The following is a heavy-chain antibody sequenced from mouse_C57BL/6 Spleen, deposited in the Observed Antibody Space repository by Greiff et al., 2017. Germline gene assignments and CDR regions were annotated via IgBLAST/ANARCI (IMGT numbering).Heavy chain of an antibody. Sequence: EVMLVESGGGLVKPGGSLKLSCAASGFTFSSYTMSWVRQTPEKRLEWVATISGGGGNTYYPDSVKGRFTISRDTAKNTLYVQLSRRRSEDTALYYWARHNWDGAWFAYWGQGTLVTVSA. D-gene: IGHD4-1*01. CDR3: ARHNWDGAWFAY. J-gene: IGHJ3*01. CDR2: ISGGGGNT. CDR1: GFTFSSYT. V-gene: IGHV5-9*01.